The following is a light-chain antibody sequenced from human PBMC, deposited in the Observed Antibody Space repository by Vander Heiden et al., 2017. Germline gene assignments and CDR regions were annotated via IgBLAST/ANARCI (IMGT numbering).Light chain of an antibody. J-gene: IGLJ3*02. V-gene: IGLV1-47*01. CDR2: KNS. Sequence: QSVMTQPPSASGTPGQRVTISCSGTRSNIGNNYVYWYQQFPGTAPKLLIYKNSHRPSGGPDRFSGSRSGTSAYLDISGLRSEDEADYDCAAWDESLSGWVFGGGTKLT. CDR1: RSNIGNNY. CDR3: AAWDESLSGWV.